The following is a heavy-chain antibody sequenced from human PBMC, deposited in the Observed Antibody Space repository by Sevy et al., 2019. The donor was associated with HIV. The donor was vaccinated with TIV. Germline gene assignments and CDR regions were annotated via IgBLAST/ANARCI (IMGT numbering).Heavy chain of an antibody. J-gene: IGHJ4*02. D-gene: IGHD5-12*01. CDR3: TRALATADTPEYYFDY. Sequence: GGSLRLSCTSSGFTFGDYAMSWFRQAPGKGLEWVAFIRRNSHEPYGGTTEYVASVKGRFTISRDDSKDIAYLQMNSLKTEDTAVYYCTRALATADTPEYYFDYWGQGILVTVSS. CDR2: IRRNSHEPYGGTT. V-gene: IGHV3-49*03. CDR1: GFTFGDYA.